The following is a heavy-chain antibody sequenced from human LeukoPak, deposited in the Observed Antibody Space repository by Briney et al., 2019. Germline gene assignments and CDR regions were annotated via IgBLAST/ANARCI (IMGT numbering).Heavy chain of an antibody. J-gene: IGHJ4*02. CDR1: GFTVSGTH. Sequence: GGSLRLSCAASGFTVSGTHMSWVRQAPGKGLEWAAAMYTGGTTYYADSVTGRFTISRDNSKNTLYLHMNSLRAEDTAVYYCAKDEATSGGGLASWGQGTLVSASS. CDR2: MYTGGTT. D-gene: IGHD3-16*01. CDR3: AKDEATSGGGLAS. V-gene: IGHV3-53*01.